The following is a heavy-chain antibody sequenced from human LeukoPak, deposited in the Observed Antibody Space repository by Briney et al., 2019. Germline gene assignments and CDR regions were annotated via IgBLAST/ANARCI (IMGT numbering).Heavy chain of an antibody. J-gene: IGHJ4*01. CDR3: ARQATEGLGSAPFDF. V-gene: IGHV4-39*01. Sequence: SETLSLTCTVSGASISTSGYYWRWIRQPPGEGLAWIGTSYHSGGSYYNPFHKGSVTISVDTSKNQFSLKLSSVTAAHTAVYYSARQATEGLGSAPFDFWGQGTLVTVSS. CDR1: GASISTSGYY. CDR2: SYHSGGS. D-gene: IGHD6-19*01.